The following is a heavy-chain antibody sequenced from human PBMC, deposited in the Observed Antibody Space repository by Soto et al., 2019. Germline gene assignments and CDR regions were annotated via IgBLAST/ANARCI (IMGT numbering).Heavy chain of an antibody. J-gene: IGHJ4*02. Sequence: TLRLSCAASGLTLSDYYMSWIRQHPGKGLEWIGYIYYSGSTYYNPSLKSRVTISVDTSKNQFSLKLSSVAAADTAVYYCARSLYYGFWSGSLSYASLLDYWGQGT. CDR1: GLTLSDYY. CDR3: ARSLYYGFWSGSLSYASLLDY. D-gene: IGHD3-3*01. CDR2: IYYSGST. V-gene: IGHV4-31*02.